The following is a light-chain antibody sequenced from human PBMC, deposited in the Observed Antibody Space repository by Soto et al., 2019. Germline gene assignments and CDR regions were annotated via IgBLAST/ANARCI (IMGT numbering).Light chain of an antibody. CDR1: QSVSSY. Sequence: EIVLTQSPATLSLSPGERATLSCRASQSVSSYLAWLQQXPGQAPRLLIYDASSRATGSPARFSGSGSGTDFTLTISSLEPEDFAVYYCQQYGSSPTFGQGTKVDIK. CDR2: DAS. J-gene: IGKJ1*01. V-gene: IGKV3-11*01. CDR3: QQYGSSPT.